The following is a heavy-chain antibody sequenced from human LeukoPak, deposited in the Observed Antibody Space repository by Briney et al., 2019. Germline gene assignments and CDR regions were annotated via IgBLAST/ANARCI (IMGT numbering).Heavy chain of an antibody. J-gene: IGHJ4*02. CDR1: GGSFSGYY. CDR3: ASLKWLRRYYFDY. Sequence: PSETLSLTCAVYGGSFSGYYRSWIRQPPGKGLEWIGEINHSGSTNYNPFLKSRVTISVDTSKNQFSLKLSSVTAADTAVYYCASLKWLRRYYFDYWGQRTLVTVPS. V-gene: IGHV4-34*01. D-gene: IGHD5-12*01. CDR2: INHSGST.